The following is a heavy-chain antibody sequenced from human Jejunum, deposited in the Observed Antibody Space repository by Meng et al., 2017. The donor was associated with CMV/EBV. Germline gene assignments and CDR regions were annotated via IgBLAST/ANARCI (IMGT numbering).Heavy chain of an antibody. J-gene: IGHJ4*02. CDR2: IYHTGRT. Sequence: TSSYYWGWISQTPEKGLEWIGSIYHTGRTYDNPSLKSRVTISIDTSRSQFSLKLTSVTAADTAIYYCVGAASRHYDSSGFSGFFDYWGQGSMVTVSS. V-gene: IGHV4-39*07. D-gene: IGHD3-22*01. CDR3: VGAASRHYDSSGFSGFFDY. CDR1: TSSYY.